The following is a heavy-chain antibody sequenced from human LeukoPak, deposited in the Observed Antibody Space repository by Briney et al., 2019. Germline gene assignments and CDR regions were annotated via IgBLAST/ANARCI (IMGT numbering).Heavy chain of an antibody. Sequence: GESLKISCKGSGYSFTSYWIGWVRQMPGKGLEWMGIIYPGDSDTRYSPSFQGQVTISADKSISTAYLQWSSLKASDTAMYYCARQDFRRDGYNPIYYYGMDVWGQGTTVTVSS. CDR2: IYPGDSDT. D-gene: IGHD5-24*01. CDR3: ARQDFRRDGYNPIYYYGMDV. CDR1: GYSFTSYW. J-gene: IGHJ6*02. V-gene: IGHV5-51*01.